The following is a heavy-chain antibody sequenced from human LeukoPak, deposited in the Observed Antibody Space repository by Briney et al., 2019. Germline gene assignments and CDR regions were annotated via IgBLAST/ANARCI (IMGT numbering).Heavy chain of an antibody. V-gene: IGHV1-69*04. D-gene: IGHD2-2*02. CDR1: GGTFSSYA. CDR3: ARLLCSSTSCYTTSDENWSDP. Sequence: SVKVSCKASGGTFSSYAISWVRQAPGQGLEWMGTIIPILGITYLAQKFQGRVTITADKATSTAYMELSSLRSEDTAVYYCARLLCSSTSCYTTSDENWSDPWGQGTLVTVSS. J-gene: IGHJ5*02. CDR2: IIPILGIT.